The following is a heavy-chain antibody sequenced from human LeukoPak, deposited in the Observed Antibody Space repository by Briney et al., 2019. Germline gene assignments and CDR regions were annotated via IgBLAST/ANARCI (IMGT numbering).Heavy chain of an antibody. Sequence: SQTLSLTCAIPGDSVSSNSAAWNWIRQSPSRGLEWLGRTYYRSKWYNDYAVSVRSRITINPDTSKNQFSLQLNSVTPEDTAVYYCARGGNQDYYYGMDVWGQGTTVTVSS. CDR3: ARGGNQDYYYGMDV. CDR2: TYYRSKWYN. CDR1: GDSVSSNSAA. V-gene: IGHV6-1*01. J-gene: IGHJ6*02. D-gene: IGHD4-23*01.